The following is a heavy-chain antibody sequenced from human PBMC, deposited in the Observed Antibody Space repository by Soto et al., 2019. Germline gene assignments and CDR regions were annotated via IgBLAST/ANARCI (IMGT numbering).Heavy chain of an antibody. CDR3: ARDSTATVTTSYYYYMDV. D-gene: IGHD4-17*01. V-gene: IGHV1-46*03. CDR1: GYTFTSYY. CDR2: INPSGGST. Sequence: ASVKVSCKASGYTFTSYYMHWVRQAPGQGLEWMGIINPSGGSTSYAQKFQGRVTMTRDTSTSTVYMELSSLRSEDTAVYYCARDSTATVTTSYYYYMDVWGKGTTVTVSS. J-gene: IGHJ6*03.